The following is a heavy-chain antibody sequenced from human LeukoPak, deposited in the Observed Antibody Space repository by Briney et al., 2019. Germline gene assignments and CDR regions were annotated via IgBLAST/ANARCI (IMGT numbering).Heavy chain of an antibody. CDR1: GFTFSSYG. CDR3: ARDLSGWTYYFDY. Sequence: GGSLRLSCAASGFTFSSYGMHWVRQAPGNGLEWVAVIWYDGSNKYYADSVKGRFTISRDNSKNTLYLQMNSLRAEDTAVYYCARDLSGWTYYFDYWGQGTLVTVSS. J-gene: IGHJ4*02. V-gene: IGHV3-33*01. CDR2: IWYDGSNK. D-gene: IGHD6-19*01.